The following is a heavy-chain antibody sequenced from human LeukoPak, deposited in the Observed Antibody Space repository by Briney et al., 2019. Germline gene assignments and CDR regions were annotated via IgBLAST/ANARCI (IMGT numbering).Heavy chain of an antibody. D-gene: IGHD3-16*01. V-gene: IGHV1-69*04. Sequence: SVKVSCKASGGTFSSYAISWVRQAPGQGLEWMGRIIPIFGIANYAQEFQGRVTITANKSTSTAYMELSSLRSEDTAVYYCARGWGSGAFDIWGQGTMVTVSS. CDR3: ARGWGSGAFDI. J-gene: IGHJ3*02. CDR2: IIPIFGIA. CDR1: GGTFSSYA.